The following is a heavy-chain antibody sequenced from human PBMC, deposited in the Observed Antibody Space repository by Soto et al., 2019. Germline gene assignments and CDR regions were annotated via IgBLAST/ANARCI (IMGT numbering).Heavy chain of an antibody. CDR2: VSDNGGSRGGT. CDR3: ASAKAVVIAALGI. J-gene: IGHJ3*02. D-gene: IGHD2-21*01. CDR1: GFMFNNSA. Sequence: GGSLRLSCTASGFMFNNSAMTWVRQAPGQGLQWVASVSDNGGSRGGTYSADSVKGRFTISRDNSKNTLYLQLDSLTGADTAVYYCASAKAVVIAALGIWGQGTMVTVSS. V-gene: IGHV3-23*01.